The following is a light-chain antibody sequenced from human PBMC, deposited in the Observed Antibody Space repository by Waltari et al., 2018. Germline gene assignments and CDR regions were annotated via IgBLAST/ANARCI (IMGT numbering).Light chain of an antibody. CDR1: SSDSGGYNY. CDR3: SSYAGSNNSLV. V-gene: IGLV2-8*01. J-gene: IGLJ3*02. CDR2: EVS. Sequence: QSALTQSPSAPGSPGQSVTIPCTGTSSDSGGYNYVYWYQQHPGNAPKLMIYEVSKRPSGVPDRFSGSKSGNTASLTVAGLQAEDEADYYCSSYAGSNNSLVFGGGTKLTVL.